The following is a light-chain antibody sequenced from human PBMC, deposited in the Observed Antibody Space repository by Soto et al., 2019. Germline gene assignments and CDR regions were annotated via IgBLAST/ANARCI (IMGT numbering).Light chain of an antibody. CDR1: SSNIGSNT. V-gene: IGLV1-44*01. J-gene: IGLJ2*01. Sequence: QSVLTQLPSASGTPGQRVAISCSGGSSNIGSNTVNWYQHLPGMAPKLLIYNNSQRPSGVPDRFSASKSGSSASLAISGLLSEDEAVYYSVTWDDGLDGVVFGGGTKLTVL. CDR3: VTWDDGLDGVV. CDR2: NNS.